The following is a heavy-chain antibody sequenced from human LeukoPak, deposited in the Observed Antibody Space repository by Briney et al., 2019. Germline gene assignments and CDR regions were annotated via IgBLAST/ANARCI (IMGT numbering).Heavy chain of an antibody. J-gene: IGHJ4*02. Sequence: PSETLSLTCTVSGGSISSGDYYWSWIRQPPGKGLEWIGYIYYSGSTYYNPSLKSRVTISVDTSKNQFSLKLSSVTAADTAVYYCASSHDGGSGWPYFDYWGQGTLVTVSS. CDR1: GGSISSGDYY. D-gene: IGHD6-19*01. V-gene: IGHV4-30-4*08. CDR2: IYYSGST. CDR3: ASSHDGGSGWPYFDY.